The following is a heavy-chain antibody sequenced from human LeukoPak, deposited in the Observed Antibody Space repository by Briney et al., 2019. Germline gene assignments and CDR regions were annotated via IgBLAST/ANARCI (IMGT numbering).Heavy chain of an antibody. D-gene: IGHD7-27*01. Sequence: ASVKVSCKASNYTFTSYGISWVRQAPGQGLEWMAWINAYNGGTNYAQKLQGRVTLTTDTSTSTAYMELSSLRSEDTAVYYCMTTSNWGSVIFDYWGQGTLVTASS. V-gene: IGHV1-18*01. CDR2: INAYNGGT. CDR1: NYTFTSYG. CDR3: MTTSNWGSVIFDY. J-gene: IGHJ4*02.